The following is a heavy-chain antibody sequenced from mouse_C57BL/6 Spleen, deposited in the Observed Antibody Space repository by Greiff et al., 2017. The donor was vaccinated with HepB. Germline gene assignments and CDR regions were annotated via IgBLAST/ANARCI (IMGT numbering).Heavy chain of an antibody. V-gene: IGHV1-64*01. CDR3: ARRFITTVVPYWYFDV. CDR2: IHPNSGST. J-gene: IGHJ1*03. Sequence: VQLQQSGAELVKPGASVKLSCKASGYTFTSYWMHWVKQRPGQGLEWIGMIHPNSGSTNYNEKFKSKATLTVDKSSSTAYMQLSSLTSEDSAVYYCARRFITTVVPYWYFDVWGTGTTVTVSS. D-gene: IGHD1-1*01. CDR1: GYTFTSYW.